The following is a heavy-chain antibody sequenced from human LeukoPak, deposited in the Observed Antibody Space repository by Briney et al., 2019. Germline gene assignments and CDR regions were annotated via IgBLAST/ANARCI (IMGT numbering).Heavy chain of an antibody. Sequence: STNHNPSLKSRVTISVDTSKNQFSLKLSSVTAADTAVYYCARTYYDFWSGYHRSYNWFDPWGQGTLVTVSS. D-gene: IGHD3-3*01. J-gene: IGHJ5*02. V-gene: IGHV4-59*01. CDR2: ST. CDR3: ARTYYDFWSGYHRSYNWFDP.